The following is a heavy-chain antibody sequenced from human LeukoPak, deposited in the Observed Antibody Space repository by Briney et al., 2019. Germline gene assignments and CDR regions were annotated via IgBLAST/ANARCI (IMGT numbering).Heavy chain of an antibody. CDR2: INPNSGGT. CDR3: AREMRSVYYYYYMDV. J-gene: IGHJ6*03. Sequence: ASVKVSCKASGYTFTCYYMHWVRQAPGQGLEWMGWINPNSGGTNYAQKFQGRVTMTRDTSISTAYMELSRLRSDDTAVYYCAREMRSVYYYYYMDVWGKGTTVTVSS. D-gene: IGHD5-24*01. CDR1: GYTFTCYY. V-gene: IGHV1-2*02.